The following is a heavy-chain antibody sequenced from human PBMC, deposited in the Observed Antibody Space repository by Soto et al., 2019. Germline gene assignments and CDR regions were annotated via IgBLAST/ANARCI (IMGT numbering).Heavy chain of an antibody. V-gene: IGHV1-18*01. CDR2: ISTYNGNT. Sequence: ASVKVSCKASGYSFTSYGISWVRQAPGQGLEWMGWISTYNGNTNFAQNVQGRVTMTTDTSTYTAYMELRSLTSDDTAVYYCARDFGSDLSAPGAVLDYWGQRRLVTVSS. CDR1: GYSFTSYG. CDR3: ARDFGSDLSAPGAVLDY. D-gene: IGHD3-3*01. J-gene: IGHJ4*02.